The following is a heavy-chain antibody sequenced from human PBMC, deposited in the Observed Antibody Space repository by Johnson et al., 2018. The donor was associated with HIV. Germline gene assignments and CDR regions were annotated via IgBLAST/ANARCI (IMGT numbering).Heavy chain of an antibody. J-gene: IGHJ3*02. V-gene: IGHV3-7*01. D-gene: IGHD1-26*01. CDR1: GFTVSSNY. CDR2: IKQDGSEK. CDR3: ANSGSWDAFDI. Sequence: VQLVESGGGLIQPGGSLRLSCVASGFTVSSNYMSWVRQAPGKGLEWVANIKQDGSEKYYVDSVKGRFTISRDNAKNSLYLQMNSLRAEDTAVYYCANSGSWDAFDIWGQGTMVTVSS.